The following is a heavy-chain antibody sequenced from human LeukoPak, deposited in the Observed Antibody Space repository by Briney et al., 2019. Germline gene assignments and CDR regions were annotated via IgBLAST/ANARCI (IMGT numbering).Heavy chain of an antibody. CDR2: IDTAGDT. D-gene: IGHD3-22*01. CDR3: ARVTSDSSGFAYYFDF. Sequence: GGSLRLSCAASGFTFSSYDMHWVRQATGKGLEWVSAIDTAGDTYYPGSVKGRFTISRENARNSLYLQMSSLRAGDTAVYYCARVTSDSSGFAYYFDFWGQGTLVTVSS. CDR1: GFTFSSYD. J-gene: IGHJ4*02. V-gene: IGHV3-13*01.